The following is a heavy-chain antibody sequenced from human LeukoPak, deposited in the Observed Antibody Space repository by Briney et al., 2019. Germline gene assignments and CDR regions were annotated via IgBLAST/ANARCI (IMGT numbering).Heavy chain of an antibody. CDR2: IYHSGST. CDR1: GGSISSGGYS. Sequence: PSETLSLTCAVSGGSISSGGYSWSWIRQPPGKGLEWIGYIYHSGSTYYNPSLKSRVTISVDTSKNEFSLKLSSVTAADTAVYYCVREGNDILTGDYIVDWGQGPLVTVSS. D-gene: IGHD3-9*01. CDR3: VREGNDILTGDYIVD. J-gene: IGHJ4*02. V-gene: IGHV4-30-2*01.